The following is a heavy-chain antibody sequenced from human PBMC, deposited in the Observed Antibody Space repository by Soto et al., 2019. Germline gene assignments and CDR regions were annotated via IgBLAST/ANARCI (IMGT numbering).Heavy chain of an antibody. D-gene: IGHD5-18*01. CDR1: GGSFSGYY. V-gene: IGHV4-34*01. CDR2: INHSGST. Sequence: SETLSLTCAVYGGSFSGYYLTWIRQPPGKGLEWIGEINHSGSTNYNPSLKSRVTISVDTSKNQFSLKLSSVTAADTAVYYCASRSRAMVKTIDYWGQGTLVTVSS. CDR3: ASRSRAMVKTIDY. J-gene: IGHJ4*02.